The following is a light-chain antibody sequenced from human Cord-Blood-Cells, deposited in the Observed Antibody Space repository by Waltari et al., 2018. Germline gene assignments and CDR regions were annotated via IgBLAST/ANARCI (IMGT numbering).Light chain of an antibody. J-gene: IGLJ1*01. CDR1: SLRSYY. CDR3: NSRDSSGNHLYV. Sequence: SSELTQDPAVSVALGQTVRITCQGDSLRSYYASWYQQKPGQAPVLVIYGKNNRPSGSPERFSGSSSGNTASLTITGAQAEDEADYYGNSRDSSGNHLYVFGTGTKVTVL. V-gene: IGLV3-19*01. CDR2: GKN.